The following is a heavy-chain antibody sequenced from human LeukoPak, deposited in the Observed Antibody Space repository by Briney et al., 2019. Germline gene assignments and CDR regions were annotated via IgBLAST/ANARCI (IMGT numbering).Heavy chain of an antibody. V-gene: IGHV4-59*01. J-gene: IGHJ3*02. CDR1: GGSISSYY. CDR2: IYYSGNS. Sequence: SETLSLTCTVSGGSISSYYWSWIRQPPGKGLEWIGYIYYSGNSNYNPSLKSRVTISVDTSKNQFSLKLSSVTAADTAVYYCARVGTYAFDIWGQGTMVTVSS. CDR3: ARVGTYAFDI.